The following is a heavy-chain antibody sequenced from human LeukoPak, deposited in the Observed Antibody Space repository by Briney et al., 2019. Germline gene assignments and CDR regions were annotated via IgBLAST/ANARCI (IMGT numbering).Heavy chain of an antibody. V-gene: IGHV3-13*04. CDR3: ARQQWLDGAYYFDY. D-gene: IGHD6-19*01. CDR1: GLTFTYSD. CDR2: IGTAGDT. J-gene: IGHJ4*02. Sequence: PGGSLRLSCAASGLTFTYSDMHWVRQGKGKGLEWVSSIGTAGDTYYAGSVKGRFTISRENAKNSLYLQLNSLRAGDTAVYYCARQQWLDGAYYFDYWGQGTLVTVSS.